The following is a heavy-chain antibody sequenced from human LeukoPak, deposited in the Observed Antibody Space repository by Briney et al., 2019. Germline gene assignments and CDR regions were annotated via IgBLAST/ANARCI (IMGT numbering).Heavy chain of an antibody. V-gene: IGHV3-33*01. Sequence: GRSLRLSCAASGFTFSSYGMHWIRQAPGKGLEWVAVIWYDGSNKYYADSVKGRFTISRDNSKNTLYLQMNSLRAEDTAVYYCARFDSSWSLIRNYYYYGMDVWGQGTTVTVSS. CDR2: IWYDGSNK. CDR1: GFTFSSYG. J-gene: IGHJ6*02. D-gene: IGHD6-13*01. CDR3: ARFDSSWSLIRNYYYYGMDV.